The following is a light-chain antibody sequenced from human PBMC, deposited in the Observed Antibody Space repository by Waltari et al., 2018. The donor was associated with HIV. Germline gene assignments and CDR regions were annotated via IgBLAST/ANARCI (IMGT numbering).Light chain of an antibody. CDR3: AAWDDSLSGPV. CDR2: KNH. Sequence: QSVVTPPPSASGTPGQRVPLFCSGSNSNLGSNDLSSYQPFPATPPKLLTYKNHQRPSGVPDRFSGSRSGTSGSLVISGLRSEDEADYYCAAWDDSLSGPVFGGGTKLTVL. J-gene: IGLJ3*02. V-gene: IGLV1-47*01. CDR1: NSNLGSND.